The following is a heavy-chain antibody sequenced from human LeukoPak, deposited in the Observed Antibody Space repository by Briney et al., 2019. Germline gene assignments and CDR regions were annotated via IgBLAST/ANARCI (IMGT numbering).Heavy chain of an antibody. V-gene: IGHV3-7*03. D-gene: IGHD5-12*01. CDR1: GFTFSTYG. CDR2: IKIDGSEK. J-gene: IGHJ4*02. Sequence: GGSLRLSCAASGFTFSTYGMSWFRKAPGTGLEWVANIKIDGSEKYYVDSVKGRFTISRDNAKNSLYLQMNSLRGEDTAVYYCARGVDIVATTWDYWGQGTLVTVSS. CDR3: ARGVDIVATTWDY.